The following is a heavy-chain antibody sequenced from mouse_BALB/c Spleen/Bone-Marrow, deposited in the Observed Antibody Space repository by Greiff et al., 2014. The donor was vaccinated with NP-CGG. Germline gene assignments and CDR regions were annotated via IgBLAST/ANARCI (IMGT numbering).Heavy chain of an antibody. Sequence: VQLVESGPGLVQPSQSLSITCTVSGFSLTSCGVHWVRQSPGKGLEWLGVIWSGGSTDYNAAFISRLSISKDNSKSQVFFKMNSLQANDTAIYYCARNTYYGNPFAYWGQGTLVTVSA. CDR3: ARNTYYGNPFAY. D-gene: IGHD2-10*01. V-gene: IGHV2-2*02. CDR1: GFSLTSCG. CDR2: IWSGGST. J-gene: IGHJ3*01.